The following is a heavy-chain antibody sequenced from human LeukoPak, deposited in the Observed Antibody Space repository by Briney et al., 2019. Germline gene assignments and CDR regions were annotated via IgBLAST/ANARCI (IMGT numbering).Heavy chain of an antibody. Sequence: ASVKVSCKASGGTFSSYAISWVRQAPGQGLEWMGWISAYNGNTDYAQKFQGRITMTTDTSTSRVDMELRSLRSDDTAVYYCARVHAYCGTSTTSCLDYWGQGTLVTVSS. CDR1: GGTFSSYA. CDR3: ARVHAYCGTSTTSCLDY. D-gene: IGHD1-7*01. J-gene: IGHJ4*02. V-gene: IGHV1-18*01. CDR2: ISAYNGNT.